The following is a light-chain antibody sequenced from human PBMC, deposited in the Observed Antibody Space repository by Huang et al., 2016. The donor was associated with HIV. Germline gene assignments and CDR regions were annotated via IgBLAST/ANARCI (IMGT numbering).Light chain of an antibody. V-gene: IGKV3-15*01. CDR1: QSVSSN. J-gene: IGKJ5*01. CDR3: QQYNNWPPIT. Sequence: EIVMTQSPVTLSVSPGERATLSCRASQSVSSNLAWYQQKPGQAPRLLIYGASTRATGVPARFSGSGSGTEFTRTISSLQSEDFALYYCQQYNNWPPITFGQGTRLEIK. CDR2: GAS.